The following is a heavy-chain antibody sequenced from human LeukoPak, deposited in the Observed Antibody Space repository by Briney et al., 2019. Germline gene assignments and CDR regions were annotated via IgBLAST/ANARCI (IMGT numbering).Heavy chain of an antibody. CDR3: ARDKRGRDYFDY. V-gene: IGHV4-59*01. CDR1: GGSISSYY. J-gene: IGHJ4*02. CDR2: IYYSGST. Sequence: SETLSLTCTVSGGSISSYYWSWIRQPPGKGLEWIGCIYYSGSTNYNPSLKSRVTISVDTSKNQFSLKLSSVTAADTAVYYCARDKRGRDYFDYWGQGTLVTVSS. D-gene: IGHD5-24*01.